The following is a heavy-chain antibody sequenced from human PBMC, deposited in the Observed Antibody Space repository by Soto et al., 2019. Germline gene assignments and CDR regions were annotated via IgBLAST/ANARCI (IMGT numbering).Heavy chain of an antibody. V-gene: IGHV2-5*02. CDR1: GFSLSTSGVG. CDR3: AHSYSDSSGYSFDY. D-gene: IGHD3-22*01. J-gene: IGHJ4*02. Sequence: QITLKESGPTLVKPTQTLTLTCTFSGFSLSTSGVGVGWIRQPPGKALEWLALIYWDDDKRYSPSLKSRLTTXKXTXXNQVVLTMTNMDPVDTATYYCAHSYSDSSGYSFDYWGQGTLVTVSS. CDR2: IYWDDDK.